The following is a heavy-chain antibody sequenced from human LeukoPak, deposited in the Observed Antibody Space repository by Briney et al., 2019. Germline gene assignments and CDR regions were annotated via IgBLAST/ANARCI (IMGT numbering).Heavy chain of an antibody. CDR1: EFTLSSYW. Sequence: GGSLRLSCAASEFTLSSYWMSWVRQAPGTGLEGVANIKQDGSEKYYVDSVKGRFTISRDNAKNSLYLQMNSLRAEDTAVYYCARDLRSGEVLDYWGQGTLVTVSS. CDR3: ARDLRSGEVLDY. CDR2: IKQDGSEK. D-gene: IGHD3-10*01. J-gene: IGHJ4*02. V-gene: IGHV3-7*01.